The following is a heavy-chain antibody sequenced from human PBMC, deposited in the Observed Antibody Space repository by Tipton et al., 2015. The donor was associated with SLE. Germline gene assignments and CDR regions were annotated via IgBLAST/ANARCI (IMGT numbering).Heavy chain of an antibody. Sequence: SLRLSCAASGFSFSKHSIIWVRQAPGKGLEWVSSISGNSRFLYYADSVKGRFTISRDNAKNTLYLQMNNLRAEDTAIYYCARVGMGAHWGPGTVVTVS. V-gene: IGHV3-21*03. CDR1: GFSFSKHS. J-gene: IGHJ4*02. CDR3: ARVGMGAH. D-gene: IGHD1-26*01. CDR2: ISGNSRFL.